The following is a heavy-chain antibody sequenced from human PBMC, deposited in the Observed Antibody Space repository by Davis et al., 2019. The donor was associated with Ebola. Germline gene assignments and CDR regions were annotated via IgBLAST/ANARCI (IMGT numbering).Heavy chain of an antibody. V-gene: IGHV3-30*03. CDR2: ISYDGSNK. Sequence: PGGSLRLSCAASGFTFSSYGMHWVRQAPGKGLEWVAVISYDGSNKYYADSVKGRFTISRDNSKNTLYLQMNSLRAEDTTEYYCARGGYMVGMDVWGQGTTVTVSS. CDR1: GFTFSSYG. J-gene: IGHJ6*02. CDR3: ARGGYMVGMDV. D-gene: IGHD5-18*01.